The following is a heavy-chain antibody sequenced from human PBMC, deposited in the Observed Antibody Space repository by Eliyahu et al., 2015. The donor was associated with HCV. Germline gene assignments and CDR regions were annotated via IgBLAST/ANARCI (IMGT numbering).Heavy chain of an antibody. J-gene: IGHJ4*01. CDR2: ISYDGSNK. Sequence: GFTFSIYGMHWVRQAPGKGLEWVAVISYDGSNKYYVDSVKGRFTISRDNSKNTLYLQMNSLRVEDTAVYYCAKGRSRGTAMDPFDYWGQGTLVTVSS. V-gene: IGHV3-30*18. CDR1: GFTFSIYG. D-gene: IGHD5-18*01. CDR3: AKGRSRGTAMDPFDY.